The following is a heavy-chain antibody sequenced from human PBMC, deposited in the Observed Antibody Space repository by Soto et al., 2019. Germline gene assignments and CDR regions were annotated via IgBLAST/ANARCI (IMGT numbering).Heavy chain of an antibody. CDR2: ISAYNGET. D-gene: IGHD3-3*01. V-gene: IGHV1-18*01. CDR1: GYNFHSYG. Sequence: QVQLVQSGAEVKKPGASVKVSCKASGYNFHSYGITWVRQAPGQGLEWLGWISAYNGETHCGQMLQGRVSLTIDISARTAYMELRSMRSAATAVYYCARDLEESGDVWTGVGLYWGQGTRVTVSS. CDR3: ARDLEESGDVWTGVGLY. J-gene: IGHJ4*02.